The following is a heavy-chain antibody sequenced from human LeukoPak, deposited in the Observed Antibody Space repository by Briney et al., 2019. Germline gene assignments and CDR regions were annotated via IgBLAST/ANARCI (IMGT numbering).Heavy chain of an antibody. V-gene: IGHV3-30*02. Sequence: PGGSLRLSCAASGFRFSRHDMHWVRQAPGKGLEWVAFIHYDGTIEHYADSVKGRFTISRDNSKSTLYLQMNSLRAEDTAVYYCAKLRQQLARDAVDIWGQGTMLTVSS. CDR1: GFRFSRHD. CDR2: IHYDGTIE. J-gene: IGHJ3*02. D-gene: IGHD6-13*01. CDR3: AKLRQQLARDAVDI.